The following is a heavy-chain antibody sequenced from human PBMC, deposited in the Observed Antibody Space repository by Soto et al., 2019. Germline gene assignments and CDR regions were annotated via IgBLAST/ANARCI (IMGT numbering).Heavy chain of an antibody. J-gene: IGHJ1*01. CDR3: ARDLAYCGGDCPSAEYFQH. CDR1: GFTFSDYY. CDR2: ISSSSSYT. Sequence: PVGSLRLSCAASGFTFSDYYMSWIRQAPGKGLEWVSYISSSSSYTNYADSVKGRFTISRDNAKNSLYLQMNSLRAEDTAVYYCARDLAYCGGDCPSAEYFQHWGQGTLVTVSS. D-gene: IGHD2-21*02. V-gene: IGHV3-11*06.